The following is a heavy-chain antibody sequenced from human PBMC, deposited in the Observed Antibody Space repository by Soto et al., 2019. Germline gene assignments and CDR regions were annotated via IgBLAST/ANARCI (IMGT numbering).Heavy chain of an antibody. CDR2: IWYDGSNK. D-gene: IGHD2-8*01. J-gene: IGHJ6*02. CDR3: ARESGVYAYGMDV. CDR1: GFTFSSYG. Sequence: LSCAASGFTFSSYGMHWVRQAPGKGLEWVAVIWYDGSNKYYADSVKGRFTISRDNSKNTLYLQMNSLRAEDTAVYYCARESGVYAYGMDVWGQGTTVTVSS. V-gene: IGHV3-33*01.